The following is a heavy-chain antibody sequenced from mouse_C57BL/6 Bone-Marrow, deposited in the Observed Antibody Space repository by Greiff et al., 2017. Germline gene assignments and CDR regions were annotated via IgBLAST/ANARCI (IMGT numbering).Heavy chain of an antibody. CDR3: TTAYGSLFDY. D-gene: IGHD2-2*01. CDR2: IDPENGDT. J-gene: IGHJ2*01. Sequence: EVQLQQSGAELVRPGASVKLSCTASGFNIKDDYMHWVKQRPEQGLEWIGWIDPENGDTEYASKFQGKATITADTSSNTAYLPLSSLTSEDTAVYYCTTAYGSLFDYWGQGTTLTVSS. V-gene: IGHV14-4*01. CDR1: GFNIKDDY.